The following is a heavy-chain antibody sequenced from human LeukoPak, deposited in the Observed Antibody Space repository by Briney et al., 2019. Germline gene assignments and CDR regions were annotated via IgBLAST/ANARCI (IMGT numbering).Heavy chain of an antibody. Sequence: ASVKVSCKASGYTFTSYGISWVRQAPGQGLEWMGRINPNSGGSNYAQKFQGRVTMTRDTSISTAYMELSRLRSDDTAVYYCAREKVRQSGMDVWGQGTTVTVSS. CDR3: AREKVRQSGMDV. CDR1: GYTFTSYG. CDR2: INPNSGGS. V-gene: IGHV1-2*06. J-gene: IGHJ6*02. D-gene: IGHD2-2*01.